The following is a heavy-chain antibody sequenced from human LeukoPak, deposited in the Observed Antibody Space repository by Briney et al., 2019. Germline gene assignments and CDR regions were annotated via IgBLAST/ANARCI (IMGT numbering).Heavy chain of an antibody. CDR3: ARMGELLFDY. D-gene: IGHD1-26*01. V-gene: IGHV3-30-3*01. CDR2: ISYDGSNK. Sequence: PGGSLRLSCAASGFTFSSYAMHWVRQAPGKGLEWVAVISYDGSNKYYADSVKGRFTISRDNSKNTLYLQMNSLRAEDTAVYYCARMGELLFDYWGQGTLVTVSP. J-gene: IGHJ4*02. CDR1: GFTFSSYA.